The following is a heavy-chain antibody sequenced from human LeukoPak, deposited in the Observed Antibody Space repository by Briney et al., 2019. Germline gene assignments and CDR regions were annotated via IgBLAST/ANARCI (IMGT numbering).Heavy chain of an antibody. CDR1: GASISTSFYY. Sequence: RASETLSLTCTVSGASISTSFYYWGWIRQPPGKGLEWLGTIYYSGTTYHNPSLKSRVTISVDTSKNQFYLKLRSVTAADTAVYYCATSPTSPYNWFDPWGQGTLVTVSS. CDR3: ATSPTSPYNWFDP. D-gene: IGHD3-16*01. CDR2: IYYSGTT. V-gene: IGHV4-39*07. J-gene: IGHJ5*02.